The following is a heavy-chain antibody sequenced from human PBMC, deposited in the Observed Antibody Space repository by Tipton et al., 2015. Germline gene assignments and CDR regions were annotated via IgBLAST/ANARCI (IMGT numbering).Heavy chain of an antibody. CDR2: IFYTGST. D-gene: IGHD5-24*01. CDR3: ARDGYNSNYFDY. J-gene: IGHJ4*02. V-gene: IGHV4-31*02. CDR1: GGAITSDGFY. Sequence: LRLSCTVSGGAITSDGFYWSWIRQHPGKGLEWIGYIFYTGSTYYNPSLKSRATLSVDTSKNQFSLKPSSVTAADTAAYYCARDGYNSNYFDYWGQGTLVTVSS.